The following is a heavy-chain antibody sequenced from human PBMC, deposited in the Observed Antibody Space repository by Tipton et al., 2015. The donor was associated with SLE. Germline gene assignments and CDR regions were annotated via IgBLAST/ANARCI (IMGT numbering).Heavy chain of an antibody. J-gene: IGHJ6*02. V-gene: IGHV1-2*06. CDR2: IDPNSGGT. CDR1: GYTFIGYY. Sequence: QLVQSGPEVKKPGASVKVSCKPSGYTFIGYYMHWVRQAPGQGLEWMGRIDPNSGGTEYAQKFQGRVTMTRDTSISTAYMELSSLTSDDTAVYYCARDGYDYYYGMDVWGQGTTVTVSS. CDR3: ARDGYDYYYGMDV.